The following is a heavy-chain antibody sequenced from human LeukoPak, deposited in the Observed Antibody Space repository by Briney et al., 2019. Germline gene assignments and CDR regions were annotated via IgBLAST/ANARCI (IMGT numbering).Heavy chain of an antibody. J-gene: IGHJ6*02. D-gene: IGHD2-21*02. Sequence: PGGSLRLSCAASGFTFSSYAMSWVRQAPGKGLEWVSAISGSGGSTYYADSVKGRFTISRDNSKNTLYLQMNSLRAEDTAVYYCAKVHIVVVTRGGMDVWGQGTTVTVTS. CDR2: ISGSGGST. CDR1: GFTFSSYA. CDR3: AKVHIVVVTRGGMDV. V-gene: IGHV3-23*01.